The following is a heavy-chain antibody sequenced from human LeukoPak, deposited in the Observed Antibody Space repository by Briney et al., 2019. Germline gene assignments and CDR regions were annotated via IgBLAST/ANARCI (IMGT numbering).Heavy chain of an antibody. D-gene: IGHD5-18*01. CDR2: MNLKSGNT. CDR1: GYTFTSHD. J-gene: IGHJ4*02. CDR3: AREIGPRQLHLWGSAFDY. V-gene: IGHV1-8*03. Sequence: AASVKVSCKASGYTFTSHDINWVRQATGQGLEWMGWMNLKSGNTGYVQKFQGRVTITRNTSISTAYMELSSLRSEDTAVYYCAREIGPRQLHLWGSAFDYWGQGTLVTVSS.